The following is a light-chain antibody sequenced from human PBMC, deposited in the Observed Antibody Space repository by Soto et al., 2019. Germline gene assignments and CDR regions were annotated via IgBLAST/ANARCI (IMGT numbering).Light chain of an antibody. CDR1: SSNIGNNY. CDR2: ENN. V-gene: IGLV1-51*02. CDR3: GTWDSSLSAYV. J-gene: IGLJ1*01. Sequence: QSVLTQPPSVSAAPGQTVTISCSGSSSNIGNNYVSWYQQLPGTAPKLLIYENNKRPSGIPDRFSGSKSGTSATLGITGLQTGAEADYYCGTWDSSLSAYVFGTGTKLTVL.